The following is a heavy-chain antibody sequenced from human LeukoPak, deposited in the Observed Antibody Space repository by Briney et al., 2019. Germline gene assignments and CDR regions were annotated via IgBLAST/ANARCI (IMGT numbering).Heavy chain of an antibody. CDR1: GGTFSSYA. D-gene: IGHD2-15*01. Sequence: SVKVSCKASGGTFSSYAISWVRQAPGQGLEWMGGIIPIFGTANYAQKFQGRVTITADESTSTAYMELSSLRSEDTAVYYCARVLLTDRVDALDIWGQGTMVTVSS. J-gene: IGHJ3*02. V-gene: IGHV1-69*13. CDR3: ARVLLTDRVDALDI. CDR2: IIPIFGTA.